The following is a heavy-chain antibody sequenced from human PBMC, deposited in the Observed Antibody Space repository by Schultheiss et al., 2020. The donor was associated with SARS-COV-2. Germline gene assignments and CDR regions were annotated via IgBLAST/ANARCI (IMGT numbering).Heavy chain of an antibody. CDR3: ARAISGSFDYFDY. J-gene: IGHJ4*02. V-gene: IGHV4-38-2*01. CDR1: GYSISSGYY. CDR2: INHSGST. Sequence: SETLSLTCAVSGYSISSGYYWSWIRQPPGKGLEWIGEINHSGSTNYNPSLKSRVAISVDTSKNQFSLKLSSVTAADTAVYYCARAISGSFDYFDYWGQGTLVTVSS. D-gene: IGHD1-26*01.